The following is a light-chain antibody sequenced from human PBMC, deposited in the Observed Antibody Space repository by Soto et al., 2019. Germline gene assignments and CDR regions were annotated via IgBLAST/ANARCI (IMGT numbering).Light chain of an antibody. V-gene: IGLV2-14*01. Sequence: QSALTQPASVSGSPRQSITISCTGTSSDVGGYNYVSWYQQHPGKAPKLMIYDVSNRPSGVSNRFSGSKSGNTASLTISGLQAEDEAGYYCSSYTSSSTYVFGTGTKVTVL. J-gene: IGLJ1*01. CDR1: SSDVGGYNY. CDR2: DVS. CDR3: SSYTSSSTYV.